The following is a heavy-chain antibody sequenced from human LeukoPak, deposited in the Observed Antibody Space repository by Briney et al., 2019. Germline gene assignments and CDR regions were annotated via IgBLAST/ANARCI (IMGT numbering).Heavy chain of an antibody. CDR3: AKSGYNRFDY. CDR2: ISGGGTST. Sequence: PGGSLRLSCAASGFTFTNYAMTWVRQAPGKGLEWVSGISGGGTSTYYTNSVKGRFTISRDNSKNTLYLHMNSLRAEDTAVYYCAKSGYNRFDYWGQGTLVTVSS. V-gene: IGHV3-23*01. CDR1: GFTFTNYA. J-gene: IGHJ4*02. D-gene: IGHD5-24*01.